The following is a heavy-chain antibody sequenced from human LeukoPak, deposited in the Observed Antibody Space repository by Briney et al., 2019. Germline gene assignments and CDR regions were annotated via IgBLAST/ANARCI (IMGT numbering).Heavy chain of an antibody. Sequence: SETLSLTCAVYGGSFSGYYWSWIRQPPGKGLEWIGEINHSGSTNYNPSLKSRVTISVDTSKNQFSLKLSSVTAADTAVYYCARGRVWFDPWGQGTLVTVSS. CDR1: GGSFSGYY. CDR3: ARGRVWFDP. J-gene: IGHJ5*02. V-gene: IGHV4-34*01. CDR2: INHSGST.